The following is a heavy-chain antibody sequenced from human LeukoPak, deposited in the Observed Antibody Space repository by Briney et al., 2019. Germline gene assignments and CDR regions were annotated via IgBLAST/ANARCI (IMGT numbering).Heavy chain of an antibody. CDR3: ARVYSANGYGSGYYDY. Sequence: GGSLRLSCAASGFTFNNHYMTWVRQAPGKGLEWVANIKQDGSEKYYVDSVKGRFTISRDNAKNSLYLQMNSLRAEDTAVYYCARVYSANGYGSGYYDYWGQGTLVTVSS. V-gene: IGHV3-7*02. J-gene: IGHJ4*02. D-gene: IGHD3-10*01. CDR2: IKQDGSEK. CDR1: GFTFNNHY.